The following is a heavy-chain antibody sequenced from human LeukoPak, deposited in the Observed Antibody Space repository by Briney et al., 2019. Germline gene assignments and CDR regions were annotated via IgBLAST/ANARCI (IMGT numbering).Heavy chain of an antibody. V-gene: IGHV3-30*18. J-gene: IGHJ3*02. Sequence: GRSLRLSCAASGFTFSSYGMHWVRQAPGKGQEWVAVISYDGTTKYYADSVKGRFTISRDNSKSTLYLQINSLRAEHTAVYYCAKEARVKIGNALDIWGQGTMVTVSS. CDR1: GFTFSSYG. CDR3: AKEARVKIGNALDI. D-gene: IGHD4-23*01. CDR2: ISYDGTTK.